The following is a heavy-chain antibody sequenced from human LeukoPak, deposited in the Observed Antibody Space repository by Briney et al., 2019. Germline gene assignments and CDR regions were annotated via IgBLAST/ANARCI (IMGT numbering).Heavy chain of an antibody. Sequence: GASVKVSCKASGYSFSSYEINWVRQATGQGLGWMGWMKPNSGNTEYAQKFQGRVTMSRNTSINTAYMELSSLRSDDTAVYYCARPGAAAGFGHWGQGTLVTVSS. CDR2: MKPNSGNT. D-gene: IGHD6-13*01. CDR3: ARPGAAAGFGH. V-gene: IGHV1-8*01. J-gene: IGHJ4*02. CDR1: GYSFSSYE.